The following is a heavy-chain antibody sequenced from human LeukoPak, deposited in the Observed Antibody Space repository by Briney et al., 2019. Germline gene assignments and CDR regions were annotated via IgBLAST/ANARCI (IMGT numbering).Heavy chain of an antibody. CDR2: INDSGST. J-gene: IGHJ4*02. V-gene: IGHV4-34*01. CDR1: GGSFSDFY. Sequence: PSETLSLTCAVYGGSFSDFYWSWIRQSPGKGLEWIGEINDSGSTNYNPSLKSRVTISSDTSKNQFSLKLNSLTAADTAVYYCAIGRSSGTTIRPLDYWGQGTLVTVSS. CDR3: AIGRSSGTTIRPLDY. D-gene: IGHD3-3*01.